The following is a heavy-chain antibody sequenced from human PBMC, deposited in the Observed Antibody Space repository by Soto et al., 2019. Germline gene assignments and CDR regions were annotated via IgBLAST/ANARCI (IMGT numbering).Heavy chain of an antibody. Sequence: DVQLMEYGGGLVQPGGSLTLSCAASGFTFSDYAMTWVRQAPGKGLEWVSSISNSGDRIFYANSVKGRFTISRDNAKSTLYLQMDSLRAEDTARFYCMIDGGTNEWGQGTLVNVSS. CDR2: ISNSGDRI. CDR1: GFTFSDYA. D-gene: IGHD1-1*01. J-gene: IGHJ4*02. CDR3: MIDGGTNE. V-gene: IGHV3-23*01.